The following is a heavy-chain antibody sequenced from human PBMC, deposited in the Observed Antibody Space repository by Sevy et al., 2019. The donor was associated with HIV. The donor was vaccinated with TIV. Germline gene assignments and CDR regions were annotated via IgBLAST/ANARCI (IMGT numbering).Heavy chain of an antibody. J-gene: IGHJ4*02. D-gene: IGHD6-19*01. CDR1: GFTSGSFY. CDR2: INSDGRLS. V-gene: IGHV3-74*01. Sequence: GGSLRLSCAASGFTSGSFYMHWVRQTPKKGLVWVSNINSDGRLSYYADSVKGRFIVSRDNAKNTQHLQMTSLGAEDTAVYYCAIGSAGTAQHWGQGILVTVSS. CDR3: AIGSAGTAQH.